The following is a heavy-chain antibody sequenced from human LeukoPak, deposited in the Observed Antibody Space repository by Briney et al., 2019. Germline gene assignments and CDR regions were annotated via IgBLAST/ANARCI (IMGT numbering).Heavy chain of an antibody. CDR3: ARDPYSGSYGAYYYYYMDV. Sequence: ASVKVSCKASGYTFTGYYMHWVRQAPGQGLEWMGIINPSGGSTSYAQKFQGRVTMTRDTSASTAYMELSSLRAEDTAVYYCARDPYSGSYGAYYYYYMDVWGKGTTVTISS. CDR2: INPSGGST. D-gene: IGHD1-26*01. CDR1: GYTFTGYY. V-gene: IGHV1-46*01. J-gene: IGHJ6*03.